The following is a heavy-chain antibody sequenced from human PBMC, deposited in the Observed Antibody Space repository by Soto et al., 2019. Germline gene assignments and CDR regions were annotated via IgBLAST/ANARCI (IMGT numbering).Heavy chain of an antibody. CDR1: GGSISSGGYY. V-gene: IGHV4-31*03. J-gene: IGHJ4*02. CDR3: ESGNTDIHASGYYLDY. D-gene: IGHD3-3*01. Sequence: SETLSLTCTVSGGSISSGGYYWSWIRQHPGKGLEWIGYIYYSGSTYYNPSLKSRVTISVDTSKNQFSLKLSSVTAADTAVYYCESGNTDIHASGYYLDYWGQGTLVTVSS. CDR2: IYYSGST.